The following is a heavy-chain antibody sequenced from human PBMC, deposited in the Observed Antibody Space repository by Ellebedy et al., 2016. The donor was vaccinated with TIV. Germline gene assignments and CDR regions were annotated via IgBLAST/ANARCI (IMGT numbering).Heavy chain of an antibody. CDR2: IWYDGSNQ. CDR1: EFTFSSYG. V-gene: IGHV3-33*01. D-gene: IGHD3-10*01. Sequence: GGSLRLXCAASEFTFSSYGIHWVRQAPGKGLEWVAVIWYDGSNQYYADSVKGRFTISRDNSKNTLYLQMNSLRAEDTAVYYCTRDRFGELFYDYWGQGTLVTVSS. CDR3: TRDRFGELFYDY. J-gene: IGHJ4*02.